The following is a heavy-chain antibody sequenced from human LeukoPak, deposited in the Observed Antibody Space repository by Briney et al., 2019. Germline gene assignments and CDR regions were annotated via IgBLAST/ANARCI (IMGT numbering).Heavy chain of an antibody. CDR2: VSGNSGST. J-gene: IGHJ6*02. CDR3: ARWNYYGSGRDYYYGMDV. V-gene: IGHV1-18*01. D-gene: IGHD3-10*01. CDR1: GYTFTNSG. Sequence: ASVKVSCKASGYTFTNSGITWVRQAAGQGLEGMGWVSGNSGSTDYAQNLPGRVTMTADTVTSTAYMELRDLRSDHAAVYYCARWNYYGSGRDYYYGMDVWGQGTTVTVSS.